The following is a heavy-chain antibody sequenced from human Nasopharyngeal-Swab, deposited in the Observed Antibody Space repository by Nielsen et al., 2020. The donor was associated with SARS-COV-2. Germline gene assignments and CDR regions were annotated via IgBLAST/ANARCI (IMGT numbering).Heavy chain of an antibody. CDR1: GGSISRGGYY. Sequence: LRLSCTVSGGSISRGGYYWSWIRQHPGKGLEWFGYIYYSGSTYYNPSLKSRVTISVDTSKNQFSLKLSSVTAADTAVYYCARANGVRGVIVDYYYYMDVWGKGTTVTVSS. J-gene: IGHJ6*03. CDR2: IYYSGST. D-gene: IGHD3-10*01. V-gene: IGHV4-31*03. CDR3: ARANGVRGVIVDYYYYMDV.